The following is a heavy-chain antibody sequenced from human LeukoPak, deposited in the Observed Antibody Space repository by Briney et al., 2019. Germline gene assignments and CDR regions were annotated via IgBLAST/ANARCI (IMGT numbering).Heavy chain of an antibody. V-gene: IGHV3-7*03. D-gene: IGHD3-10*02. Sequence: HPGGSLRLSCAASGFTFSHYWMTWVRQAPGKGLEWVANINMDGSAIFYADSVKGRFTISRDNSKNTLFLQLSSLRAEDTAVYYCAKVWGVGVVRGAFDIWGQGTMVTVSS. CDR2: INMDGSAI. CDR1: GFTFSHYW. J-gene: IGHJ3*02. CDR3: AKVWGVGVVRGAFDI.